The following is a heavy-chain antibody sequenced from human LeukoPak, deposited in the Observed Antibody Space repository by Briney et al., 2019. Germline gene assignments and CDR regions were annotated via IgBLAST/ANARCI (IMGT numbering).Heavy chain of an antibody. CDR1: GFTFSSYA. V-gene: IGHV3-23*01. D-gene: IGHD5-24*01. J-gene: IGHJ4*02. Sequence: PGGSLRLSCAASGFTFSSYAMSWVRQAPGKGLEWVSAISGSGGSTYYADSVKGRFTISRDNSKNTLYLQMNSLRAEDTAVYYCARGRGDGYNNPPAYWGQGTLVTVSS. CDR3: ARGRGDGYNNPPAY. CDR2: ISGSGGST.